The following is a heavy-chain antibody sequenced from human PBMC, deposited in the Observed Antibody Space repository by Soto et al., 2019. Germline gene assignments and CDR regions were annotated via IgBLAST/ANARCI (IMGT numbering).Heavy chain of an antibody. J-gene: IGHJ4*02. V-gene: IGHV3-23*01. CDR1: GFTFINTG. Sequence: GSLRLSCAGSGFTFINTGMSWVRQAPGQGLEWVSAITGNGDTTYYADSVKGRFTISRDNSKSTLYLQMNSLRAEDTAVYYCAKIDGYFDYWGQGTLVTVSS. D-gene: IGHD3-22*01. CDR2: ITGNGDTT. CDR3: AKIDGYFDY.